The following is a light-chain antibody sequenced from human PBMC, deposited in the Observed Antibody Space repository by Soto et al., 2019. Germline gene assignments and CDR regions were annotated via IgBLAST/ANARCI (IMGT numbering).Light chain of an antibody. CDR1: SSDVGGYNY. Sequence: QSVLTQPASVSGSPGQSSTISCTGTSSDVGGYNYVSWYQQHPGKAPKLMIYEVSNRPSGVSDRFSGSRSGNTASLTISGLQAEDESDYYCISYTSRSTWVFGGGTKLTVL. J-gene: IGLJ3*02. V-gene: IGLV2-14*01. CDR2: EVS. CDR3: ISYTSRSTWV.